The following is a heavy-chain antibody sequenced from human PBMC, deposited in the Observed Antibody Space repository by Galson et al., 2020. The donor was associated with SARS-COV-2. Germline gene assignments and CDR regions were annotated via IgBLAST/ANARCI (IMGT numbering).Heavy chain of an antibody. D-gene: IGHD2-2*01. CDR1: GFALSNSA. Sequence: QLGESLKISCAASGFALSNSAMHWVRRAPGKGLEWVAIISYDGTTKYNSDSVKGRFTISRDISKNTLYLQMNSLRPEDTAVYYCARETDDHTSSLYAYWGQGARVSVSS. CDR2: ISYDGTTK. V-gene: IGHV3-30*04. J-gene: IGHJ4*02. CDR3: ARETDDHTSSLYAY.